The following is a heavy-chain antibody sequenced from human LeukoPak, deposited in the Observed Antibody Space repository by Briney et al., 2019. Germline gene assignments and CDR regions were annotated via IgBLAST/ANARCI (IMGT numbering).Heavy chain of an antibody. CDR2: IYHSGST. D-gene: IGHD3-22*01. V-gene: IGHV4-38-2*01. CDR3: ARHRGDDYYDSSGYYYFRAFDI. Sequence: SETLSLTCAVSGYSISSGYYWGWIRQPPGKGLEWIGSIYHSGSTYYNPSLKNRVTKSVDTSKNQFSLKLSSVTAADTAVYYCARHRGDDYYDSSGYYYFRAFDIWGQGTVVTVSS. CDR1: GYSISSGYY. J-gene: IGHJ3*02.